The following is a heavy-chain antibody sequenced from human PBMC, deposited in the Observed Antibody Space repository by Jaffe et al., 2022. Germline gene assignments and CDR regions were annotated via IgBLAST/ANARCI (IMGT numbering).Heavy chain of an antibody. CDR1: GGSISSGSYY. Sequence: QVQLQESGPGLVKPSQTLSLTCTVSGGSISSGSYYWSWIRQPAGKGLEWIGRIYTSGSTNYNPSLKSRVTISVDTSKNQFSLKLSSVTAADTAVYYCARVGVDGSGLYPYYYYMDVWGKGTTVTVSS. CDR3: ARVGVDGSGLYPYYYYMDV. D-gene: IGHD3-10*01. J-gene: IGHJ6*03. V-gene: IGHV4-61*02. CDR2: IYTSGST.